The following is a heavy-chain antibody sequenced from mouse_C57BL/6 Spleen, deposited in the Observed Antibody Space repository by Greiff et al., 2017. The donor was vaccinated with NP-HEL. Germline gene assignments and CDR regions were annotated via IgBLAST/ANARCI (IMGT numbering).Heavy chain of an antibody. J-gene: IGHJ3*01. CDR2: ISSGSSTI. Sequence: EVKVVESGGGLVKPGGSLKLSCAASGFTFSDYGMHWVRQAPEKGLEWVAYISSGSSTIYYADTVKGRFTISRDSAKNTLFLQMTSLRSEDTAMYYCARNHGSSAWFAYWGQGTLVTVSA. V-gene: IGHV5-17*01. CDR3: ARNHGSSAWFAY. D-gene: IGHD1-1*01. CDR1: GFTFSDYG.